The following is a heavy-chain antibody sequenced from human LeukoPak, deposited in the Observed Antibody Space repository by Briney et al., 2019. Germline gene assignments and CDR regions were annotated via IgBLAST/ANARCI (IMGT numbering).Heavy chain of an antibody. CDR2: INHSGST. J-gene: IGHJ3*02. CDR3: ARVVISGDAFDI. V-gene: IGHV4-34*01. CDR1: GGSFSGYY. D-gene: IGHD3-22*01. Sequence: PSETLSLTCAVYGGSFSGYYWSWIRQPPGKGLEWIGEINHSGSTNYNPSLKSRVTISVDTSKNQFSLKLSSVTAADTAVYYCARVVISGDAFDIWGQGTMVTVSS.